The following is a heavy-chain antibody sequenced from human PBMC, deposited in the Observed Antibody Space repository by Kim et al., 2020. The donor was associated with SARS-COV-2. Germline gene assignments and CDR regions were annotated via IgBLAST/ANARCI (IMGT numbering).Heavy chain of an antibody. CDR3: AKEAATSYYFDY. Sequence: GESLRLSCEASGFTFNNFAMTWVRQAPEKGLEWVSATTGSGGDTYYADSVKGRFTISRDNSKNTLFLQMNGLRAEDTAVYYCAKEAATSYYFDYWGQGTL. CDR2: TTGSGGDT. D-gene: IGHD6-13*01. V-gene: IGHV3-23*01. J-gene: IGHJ4*02. CDR1: GFTFNNFA.